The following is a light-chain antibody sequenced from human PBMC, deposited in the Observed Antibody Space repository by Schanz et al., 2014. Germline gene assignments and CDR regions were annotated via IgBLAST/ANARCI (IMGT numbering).Light chain of an antibody. CDR3: QQSYSTPFT. V-gene: IGKV1-39*01. CDR1: QDISNY. Sequence: DIQMTQSPSSLSASVGDRVTITCQASQDISNYLNWYQQKPGRAPKLLIYDASNLETGVPSRFSGSGSGTDFTLTISSLQPEDFATYYCQQSYSTPFTFGPGTKVDIK. J-gene: IGKJ3*01. CDR2: DAS.